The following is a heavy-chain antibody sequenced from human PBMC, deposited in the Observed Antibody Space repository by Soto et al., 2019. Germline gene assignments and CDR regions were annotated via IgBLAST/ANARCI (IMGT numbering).Heavy chain of an antibody. CDR2: IYHLGNT. CDR3: ARDSYRSDYYYELDS. V-gene: IGHV4-4*02. CDR1: GGSLSSSNW. J-gene: IGHJ5*01. D-gene: IGHD3-22*01. Sequence: PSETLSLTCTVSGGSLSSSNWWSWVRQSPGKGLEWIGEIYHLGNTNYNPSLKSRVTISVDKSKNQFSLNLNSVTAADTAVYYWARDSYRSDYYYELDSWGQGTLVTVS.